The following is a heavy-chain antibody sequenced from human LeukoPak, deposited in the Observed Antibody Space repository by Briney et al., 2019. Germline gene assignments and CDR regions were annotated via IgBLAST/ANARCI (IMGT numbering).Heavy chain of an antibody. V-gene: IGHV4-59*08. CDR3: AKLNSPDSSSWYPPHYYYYMDV. J-gene: IGHJ6*03. Sequence: SETLSLTCTVSGDSMSTYFWSWIRQPPGKGLECIGYIYNSGSTNYSPSLKSRVTISVDTSKNQFSLKLSSVTAADTAVYYCAKLNSPDSSSWYPPHYYYYMDVWGKGTTVTVSS. D-gene: IGHD6-13*01. CDR2: IYNSGST. CDR1: GDSMSTYF.